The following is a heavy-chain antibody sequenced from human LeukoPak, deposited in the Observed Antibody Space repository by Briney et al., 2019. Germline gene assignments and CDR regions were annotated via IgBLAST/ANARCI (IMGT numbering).Heavy chain of an antibody. CDR1: GFTFSNYA. J-gene: IGHJ4*02. Sequence: GGSLRLSCAASGFTFSNYAMHWVRQAPGKGLEWVSAISGGGDSTYYADSLKGRFTISRDNSKNTLYLHMNSLRAEDTAVYYCAKRDNYGDYLSFDYWGQGTLVTVSS. CDR2: ISGGGDST. D-gene: IGHD4-17*01. CDR3: AKRDNYGDYLSFDY. V-gene: IGHV3-23*01.